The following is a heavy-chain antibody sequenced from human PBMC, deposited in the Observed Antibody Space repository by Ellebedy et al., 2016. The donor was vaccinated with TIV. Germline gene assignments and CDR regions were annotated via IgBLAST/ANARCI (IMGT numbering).Heavy chain of an antibody. CDR2: ISAYNGNT. CDR3: ARVPPWLGVAGTKTFDY. J-gene: IGHJ4*02. D-gene: IGHD6-19*01. V-gene: IGHV1-18*01. CDR1: GYTFTSYG. Sequence: ASVKVSXXASGYTFTSYGISWVRQAPGQGLEWMGWISAYNGNTNYAQKLQGRVTMTTDTSTSTAYMELRSLRSDDTAVYYCARVPPWLGVAGTKTFDYWGQGTLVTVSS.